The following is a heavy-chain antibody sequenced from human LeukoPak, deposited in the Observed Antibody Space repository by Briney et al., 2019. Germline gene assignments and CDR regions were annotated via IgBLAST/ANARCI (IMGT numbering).Heavy chain of an antibody. J-gene: IGHJ4*02. CDR1: GGTFSSYA. CDR2: IIPIFGSA. Sequence: ASAKVSCKASGGTFSSYAISWVRQAPGQGLEWMGGIIPIFGSANYAQKFQGRVTITADKSTSTAYMELSSLRSEDTAVYYCASDHYYGSGSRGLEVDYWGQGTLVTVSS. D-gene: IGHD3-10*01. CDR3: ASDHYYGSGSRGLEVDY. V-gene: IGHV1-69*06.